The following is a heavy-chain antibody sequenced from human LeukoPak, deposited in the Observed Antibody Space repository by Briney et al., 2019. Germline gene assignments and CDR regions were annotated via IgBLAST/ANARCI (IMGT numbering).Heavy chain of an antibody. CDR2: IRYDGSNK. V-gene: IGHV3-30*02. CDR3: AKESSYSSSRVGQFDP. D-gene: IGHD6-6*01. Sequence: GGSLRLSCAASGFTFSSYGMHWVRQAPGKGLEWVAFIRYDGSNKYYADSVKGRFTISRDNSKNTLYLQMNSLRAEDTAVYYCAKESSYSSSRVGQFDPWGQGTLVTVSS. J-gene: IGHJ5*02. CDR1: GFTFSSYG.